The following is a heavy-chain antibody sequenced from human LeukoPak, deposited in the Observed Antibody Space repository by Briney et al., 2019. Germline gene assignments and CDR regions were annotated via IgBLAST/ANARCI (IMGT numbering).Heavy chain of an antibody. Sequence: ASVKVSCKASGYTFTSYYMHWVRQAPGQGLEWMGIINPSGGSTSYAQKFQGRVTMTRDTSTSTVYMELSSLRSEDTAVYYCARGGGRSWLPSILSDFDYWGQGTLVTVSS. D-gene: IGHD2/OR15-2a*01. CDR1: GYTFTSYY. CDR3: ARGGGRSWLPSILSDFDY. J-gene: IGHJ4*02. CDR2: INPSGGST. V-gene: IGHV1-46*01.